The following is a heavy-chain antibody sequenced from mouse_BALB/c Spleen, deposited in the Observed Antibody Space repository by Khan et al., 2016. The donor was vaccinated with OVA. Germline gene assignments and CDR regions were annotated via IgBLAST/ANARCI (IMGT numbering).Heavy chain of an antibody. CDR2: ISTYSGST. J-gene: IGHJ2*01. Sequence: QVQLKQSGPELVRPGVSVKISCKGTGYTFTDYAMYWVKQSHAKSLEWIGLISTYSGSTNYNQKFKGKVTMTVDKSSSAAYMELARLTSEDSAIYYWARPAYDGYYDDWGQGTALTVSS. D-gene: IGHD2-3*01. CDR3: ARPAYDGYYDD. V-gene: IGHV1S137*01. CDR1: GYTFTDYA.